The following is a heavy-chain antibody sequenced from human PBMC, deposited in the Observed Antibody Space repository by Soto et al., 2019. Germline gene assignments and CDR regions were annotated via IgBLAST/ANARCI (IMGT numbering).Heavy chain of an antibody. CDR2: ISATGTTT. CDR1: EFSFSSYA. J-gene: IGHJ4*02. V-gene: IGHV3-23*01. D-gene: IGHD6-13*01. Sequence: EVQLMESGGGLVQPGGSLRLSCAASEFSFSSYALNWVRQAPGKGLEWVSAISATGTTTYYADSVKGRFTISRDNSKRTLLLQMASLSPDDTAVYYCATYSSPFDNWGQGTLVTVSS. CDR3: ATYSSPFDN.